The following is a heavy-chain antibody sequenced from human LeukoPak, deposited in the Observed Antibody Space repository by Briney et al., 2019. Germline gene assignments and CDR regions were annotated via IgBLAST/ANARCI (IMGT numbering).Heavy chain of an antibody. Sequence: ASVKVSCKASGFTFTDYYLHWVRQAPGQGLEWMGRIILNNGATNYAQKFQGRVTLTREPSISTAYMELSRQTSDDTAVYYCATDGGNHNFDYWGQGTLVTVSS. D-gene: IGHD1-14*01. CDR3: ATDGGNHNFDY. CDR2: IILNNGAT. V-gene: IGHV1-2*06. J-gene: IGHJ4*02. CDR1: GFTFTDYY.